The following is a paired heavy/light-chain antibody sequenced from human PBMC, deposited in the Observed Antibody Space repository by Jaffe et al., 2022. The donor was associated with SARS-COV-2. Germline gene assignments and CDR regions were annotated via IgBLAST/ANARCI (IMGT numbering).Heavy chain of an antibody. CDR1: GGSINSRNSY. J-gene: IGHJ5*02. V-gene: IGHV4-39*01. CDR2: VYYSGRP. Sequence: QLRLQESGPGLVKPSETLSLTCTVSGGSINSRNSYWAWIRQPPGKGLEWIGSVYYSGRPYYNPSLESRVTISIDTSKNQVSLKLDSVTAADTAFYYCARRPADYVNFNWFGPWGQGTLVTVSS. D-gene: IGHD4-17*01. CDR3: ARRPADYVNFNWFGP.
Light chain of an antibody. J-gene: IGKJ1*01. CDR3: QQYYTTPPT. CDR2: WAS. Sequence: DVVVTQSPDSLAVSLGERATINCKSSQSVFYSPNNKNYLAWYQQKPGQSPQLLIYWASTRESGVPDRFSGGGSGTDFTLTISTLQAEDVAVYYCQQYYTTPPTFGQGTRVELK. CDR1: QSVFYSPNNKNY. V-gene: IGKV4-1*01.